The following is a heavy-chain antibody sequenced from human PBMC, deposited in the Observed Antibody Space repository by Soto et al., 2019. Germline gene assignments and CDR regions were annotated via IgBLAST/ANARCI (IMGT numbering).Heavy chain of an antibody. CDR3: ARAARGVWYYYYLDV. Sequence: SETLSLTCAVYGGSFSGYYWSWIRQPPGKGLEWIGEINHSGSTNYNPSLKSRVTISVDTSKNQFSLKLSSVTAADTAVYYCARAARGVWYYYYLDVWGKGTTVTVSS. J-gene: IGHJ6*03. CDR1: GGSFSGYY. V-gene: IGHV4-34*01. CDR2: INHSGST.